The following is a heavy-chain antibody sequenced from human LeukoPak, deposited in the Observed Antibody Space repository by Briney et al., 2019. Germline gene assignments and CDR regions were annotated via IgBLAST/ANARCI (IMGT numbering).Heavy chain of an antibody. CDR1: GFTFSSYE. Sequence: GGSLRLSCAASGFTFSSYEMNWVRQAPGKGLEWVSYISSSGSTIYYADSVKGRFTISRDNAKNSLYLQMNSLRAEDTAVYYCARDLGAYYGILTGYGGGFDYWGQGTLVTVSS. J-gene: IGHJ4*02. D-gene: IGHD3-9*01. CDR3: ARDLGAYYGILTGYGGGFDY. V-gene: IGHV3-48*03. CDR2: ISSSGSTI.